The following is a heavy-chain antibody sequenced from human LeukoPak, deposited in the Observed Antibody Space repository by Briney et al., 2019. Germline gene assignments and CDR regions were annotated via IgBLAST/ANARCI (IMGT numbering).Heavy chain of an antibody. CDR2: ICYSGST. J-gene: IGHJ4*02. CDR3: ARVYDSSGYYYFDY. V-gene: IGHV4-39*01. D-gene: IGHD3-22*01. CDR1: GGSISSSSHY. Sequence: SETLSLTCTVSGGSISSSSHYWGWIRQPPGKGLEWIGSICYSGSTYYNPSLKSRVTISVDTSKNQFSLKLSSVTAADTAVYYCARVYDSSGYYYFDYWGQGTLVTVSS.